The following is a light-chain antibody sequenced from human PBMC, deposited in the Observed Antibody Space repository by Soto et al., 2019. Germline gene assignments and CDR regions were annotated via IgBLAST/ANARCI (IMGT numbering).Light chain of an antibody. CDR3: QHYNSYST. CDR2: KAS. J-gene: IGKJ1*01. CDR1: QSISSW. V-gene: IGKV1-5*03. Sequence: SQMTPSPTTLSASVGDSVTITFRASQSISSWLAWYQQKPGKAPKLLIYKASSLKSGVPSRFSGSGSGTEFTLTISSLQPDDFATYYCQHYNSYSTFGQGTKVDIK.